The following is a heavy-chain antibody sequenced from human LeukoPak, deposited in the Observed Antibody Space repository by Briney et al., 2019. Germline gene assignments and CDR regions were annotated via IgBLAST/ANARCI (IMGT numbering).Heavy chain of an antibody. J-gene: IGHJ4*02. CDR1: GFTFSSYG. V-gene: IGHV3-30*03. CDR3: ARAPPYAYTAMVY. D-gene: IGHD5-18*01. Sequence: PGRSLRLSCAASGFTFSSYGMHWVRQAPGKGLEWVAVISYDGSNKYYADSVKGRFTISRDNSKNTLYLQMNSLRAEDTAVYYCARAPPYAYTAMVYWGQGTLVTVSS. CDR2: ISYDGSNK.